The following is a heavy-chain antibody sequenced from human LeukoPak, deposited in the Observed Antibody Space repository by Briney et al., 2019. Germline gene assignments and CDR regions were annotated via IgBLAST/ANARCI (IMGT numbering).Heavy chain of an antibody. CDR3: ARGQGSGSYYNVLYYYYGMDV. J-gene: IGHJ6*02. V-gene: IGHV4-34*01. Sequence: PSETLSLTCAVYGGSFSGYYWSWIRQPPGKGLEWIGEINHSGSTNYNPSLKSRVTISVDTSKNQFSLKLSSVTAADTAVYYCARGQGSGSYYNVLYYYYGMDVWGQGTTVTVSS. CDR1: GGSFSGYY. D-gene: IGHD3-10*01. CDR2: INHSGST.